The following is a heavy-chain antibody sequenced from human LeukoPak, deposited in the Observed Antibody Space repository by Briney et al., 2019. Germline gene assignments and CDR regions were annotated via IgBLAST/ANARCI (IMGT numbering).Heavy chain of an antibody. CDR2: LSGSGGST. Sequence: GGSLRLSCAASGFIFNKHAMSWVRQAPGKGLEWVSGLSGSGGSTDYADSVKGRFTISRDSSRNTLFLHMNTLRAEDTAIYYCAKDRTVGASYWYFDLWGRGTLVTVSS. CDR3: AKDRTVGASYWYFDL. V-gene: IGHV3-23*01. J-gene: IGHJ2*01. D-gene: IGHD1-26*01. CDR1: GFIFNKHA.